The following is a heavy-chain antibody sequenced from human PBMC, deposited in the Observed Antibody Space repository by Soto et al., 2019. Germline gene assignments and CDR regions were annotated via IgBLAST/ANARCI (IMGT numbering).Heavy chain of an antibody. V-gene: IGHV4-34*01. Sequence: SETLSLTCGVYGGSFRNYYWIWVRQPPGKGLEWIGEVNHSGEATYNPSLQSRPTISLDTSNNQFSLKMTSVTAADTAMYFCTREERFPRYWFDPWGQGTQVTVSS. J-gene: IGHJ5*02. CDR1: GGSFRNYY. CDR3: TREERFPRYWFDP. CDR2: VNHSGEA. D-gene: IGHD3-10*01.